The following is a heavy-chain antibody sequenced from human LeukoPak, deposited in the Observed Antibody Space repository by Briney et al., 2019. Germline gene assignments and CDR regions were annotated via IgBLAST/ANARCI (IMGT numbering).Heavy chain of an antibody. D-gene: IGHD1-26*01. V-gene: IGHV4-4*07. Sequence: LETLSLTCTVSGGSISSYYWSWIRQPAGKGLEWIGRIYTSGSTNYNPSLKSRVTMSVDTSKNQFSLKLSSVTAADTAVYYCARGGAGSYWAAFDIWGQGTMVTVSS. J-gene: IGHJ3*02. CDR3: ARGGAGSYWAAFDI. CDR2: IYTSGST. CDR1: GGSISSYY.